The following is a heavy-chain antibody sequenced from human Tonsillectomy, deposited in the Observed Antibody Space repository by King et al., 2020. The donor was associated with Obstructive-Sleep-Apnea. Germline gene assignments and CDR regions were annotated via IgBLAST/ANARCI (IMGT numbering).Heavy chain of an antibody. CDR1: GGSINSYY. CDR2: ISYSGST. V-gene: IGHV4-59*01. D-gene: IGHD5-24*01. CDR3: ARDRVGRDGYNRFDY. J-gene: IGHJ4*02. Sequence: VQLQESGPGLLKPSETLSLTCTVSGGSINSYYWSWILQTPGKGLEWIGYISYSGSTNYNPPLKSRVTISVDTAKNQVSLKLSAVTAADTAVYYCARDRVGRDGYNRFDYWGQGTLVTVSS.